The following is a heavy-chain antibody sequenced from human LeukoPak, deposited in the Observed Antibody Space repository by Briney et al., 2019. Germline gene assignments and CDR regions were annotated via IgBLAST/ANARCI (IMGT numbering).Heavy chain of an antibody. Sequence: SETLSLTCSVSGGSIGTNYWSWIRQVPGKGLEWIGYSSYSGSSNYNPSLKSRVTISVDTSKTQFSLYLNSATAADTAVYYCARSDTHHIHSSSWHFDYWGQGTLVTVSS. D-gene: IGHD6-13*01. V-gene: IGHV4-59*01. J-gene: IGHJ4*02. CDR3: ARSDTHHIHSSSWHFDY. CDR2: SSYSGSS. CDR1: GGSIGTNY.